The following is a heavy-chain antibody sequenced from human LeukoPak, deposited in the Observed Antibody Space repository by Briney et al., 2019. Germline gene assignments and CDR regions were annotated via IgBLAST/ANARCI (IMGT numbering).Heavy chain of an antibody. V-gene: IGHV5-51*01. CDR3: ARHEVGDYGDYVPYNWFDP. CDR2: IYPPDSDT. Sequence: GESLKISCKGSGYSFTKNWIGWVRQMPGKGLEWMGIIYPPDSDTRYGRSFQGQVTISVDESITTAYLQWSSLKASDTAMYYCARHEVGDYGDYVPYNWFDPWGQGTLVTVSS. CDR1: GYSFTKNW. D-gene: IGHD4-17*01. J-gene: IGHJ5*02.